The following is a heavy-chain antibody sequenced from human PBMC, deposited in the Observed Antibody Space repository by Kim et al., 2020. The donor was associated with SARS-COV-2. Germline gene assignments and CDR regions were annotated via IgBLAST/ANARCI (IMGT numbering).Heavy chain of an antibody. CDR1: GFTFSTYG. V-gene: IGHV3-30*03. CDR3: VSGPRQWLPFYFDY. D-gene: IGHD6-19*01. Sequence: GGSLRLSCAASGFTFSTYGMHWVRQAPGKGLEWVAAISNDGSNKYYADSVKGRFTISRDNSRDTLYLQMNSLRAEDTAVYYCVSGPRQWLPFYFDYWGQGTLVTVSS. J-gene: IGHJ4*02. CDR2: ISNDGSNK.